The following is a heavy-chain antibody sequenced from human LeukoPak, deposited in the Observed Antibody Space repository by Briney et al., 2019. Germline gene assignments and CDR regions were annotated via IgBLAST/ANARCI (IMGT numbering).Heavy chain of an antibody. Sequence: GGSLRLSCAAFGFTFSSYAMSWVRQAPGKGLEWVSAISGSGGSTYYADSAKGRFTISRDNSKNTLYLQMNSLRAEDTAVYYCAKAPSSGWAVSFDYWGQGTLVTVSS. CDR1: GFTFSSYA. D-gene: IGHD6-19*01. CDR3: AKAPSSGWAVSFDY. CDR2: ISGSGGST. V-gene: IGHV3-23*01. J-gene: IGHJ4*02.